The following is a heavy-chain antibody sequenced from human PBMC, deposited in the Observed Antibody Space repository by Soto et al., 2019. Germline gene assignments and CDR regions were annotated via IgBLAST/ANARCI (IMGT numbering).Heavy chain of an antibody. CDR1: GFTFSSYA. CDR2: ISYDGSNK. J-gene: IGHJ4*02. V-gene: IGHV3-30-3*01. CDR3: ARDPVDTAMVTYFDY. Sequence: PGGSLRLSCAASGFTFSSYAMHWVRQAPGKGLEWVAVISYDGSNKYYADSVKGRFTISRDNSKNTLYLQMNSLRAEDTAVYYCARDPVDTAMVTYFDYWGQGTLVTVSS. D-gene: IGHD5-18*01.